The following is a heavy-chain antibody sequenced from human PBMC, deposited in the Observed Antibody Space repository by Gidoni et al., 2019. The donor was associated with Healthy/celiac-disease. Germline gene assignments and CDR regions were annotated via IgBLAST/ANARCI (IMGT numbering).Heavy chain of an antibody. CDR3: AREHNYYDSSGYSNWFDP. CDR2: ISSSSSYI. CDR1: GFTFSSHS. V-gene: IGHV3-21*01. D-gene: IGHD3-22*01. Sequence: EVQLVESGGGLVKPGGSLRLSCAASGFTFSSHSMNLVRQAPGKGLEWVSTISSSSSYIYYADSVKGRFTISRDNAKNSLYLQMNSLRAEDTAVYYCAREHNYYDSSGYSNWFDPWGQGTLVTVSS. J-gene: IGHJ5*02.